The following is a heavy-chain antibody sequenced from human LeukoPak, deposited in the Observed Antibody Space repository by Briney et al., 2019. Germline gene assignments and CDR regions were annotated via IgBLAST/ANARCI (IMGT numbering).Heavy chain of an antibody. J-gene: IGHJ4*02. Sequence: SETLSLTCTVSGGSISNSGYYWGWIRQPPGKGLEWIGNIYYSGSTYYNPSLKSRVTISVDTSKNQFSLKLSSVTAADTAVYYCAKTYYYDPLDFWGQGTLVTVSS. V-gene: IGHV4-39*01. CDR1: GGSISNSGYY. CDR3: AKTYYYDPLDF. CDR2: IYYSGST. D-gene: IGHD3-22*01.